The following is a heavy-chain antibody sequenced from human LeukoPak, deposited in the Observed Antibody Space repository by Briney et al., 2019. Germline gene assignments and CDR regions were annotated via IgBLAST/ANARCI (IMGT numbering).Heavy chain of an antibody. CDR3: ASERSGSYYLGSFGY. V-gene: IGHV3-30*04. D-gene: IGHD1-26*01. CDR2: ISYDGSNK. CDR1: GFTFSSYA. Sequence: GGSLRLSCAASGFTFSSYAMHWVRQAPGKGLEWVAVISYDGSNKYYVDSVKGRFTISRDNSKNTLYLQMNSLRAEDTAVYYCASERSGSYYLGSFGYWGQGTLVTVSS. J-gene: IGHJ4*02.